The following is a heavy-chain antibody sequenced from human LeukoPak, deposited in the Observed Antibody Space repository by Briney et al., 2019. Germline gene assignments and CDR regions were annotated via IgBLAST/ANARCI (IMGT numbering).Heavy chain of an antibody. D-gene: IGHD4-17*01. V-gene: IGHV1-18*01. CDR3: ATDGGDYGDYTLVTRSAFDI. CDR2: ISAYNGNT. Sequence: GASVKVSCKASGYTFTSYGISWVRQAPGQGLEWMGWISAYNGNTNYAQKLQGRVTMTTDTSTSTAYMELRSLRSDDTAVYYCATDGGDYGDYTLVTRSAFDIWGQGTMVTVSS. J-gene: IGHJ3*02. CDR1: GYTFTSYG.